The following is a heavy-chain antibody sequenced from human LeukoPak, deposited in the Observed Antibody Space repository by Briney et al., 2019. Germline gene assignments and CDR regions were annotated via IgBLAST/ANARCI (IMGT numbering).Heavy chain of an antibody. Sequence: SSETLSLTCTVSGGSISSYFWSWIRQPPGKGLEWIGYIYYSGSTNYNPSLKSRVTISVDTSKNQFSLKLSSVTAADTAVYYCARYSSGSYSFGMDVWGQGATVPVSS. J-gene: IGHJ6*02. CDR3: ARYSSGSYSFGMDV. CDR2: IYYSGST. D-gene: IGHD3-10*01. CDR1: GGSISSYF. V-gene: IGHV4-59*08.